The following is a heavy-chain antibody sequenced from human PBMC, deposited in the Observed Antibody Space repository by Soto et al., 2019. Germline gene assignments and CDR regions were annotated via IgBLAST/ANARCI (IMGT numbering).Heavy chain of an antibody. D-gene: IGHD3-10*01. Sequence: QVQLQESGPGLVKPSQTLSLTCAVSGGSISSGGAYYWSWIRQSPGKGLEWIAYIHYSGSTYYNSSLMGRVTMSVDTAKNQFSLKVSSVTAADTAVYYCARSPKGLGNFDYWGQGTLVTVSS. CDR2: IHYSGST. CDR1: GGSISSGGAYY. CDR3: ARSPKGLGNFDY. V-gene: IGHV4-30-4*01. J-gene: IGHJ4*02.